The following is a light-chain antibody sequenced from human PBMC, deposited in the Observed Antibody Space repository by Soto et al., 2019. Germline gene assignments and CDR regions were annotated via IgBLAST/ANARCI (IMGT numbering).Light chain of an antibody. J-gene: IGKJ4*01. Sequence: DIQLTQSPSFLSASVGDRVSITCRASQGIFSSYLAWYQQKPGKAPKLLIFAASTLQSGVPSRFSGSGSGTEFTLTISSLQPEDFATYYCQQLNTYPLTFGGGTKVEIK. V-gene: IGKV1-9*01. CDR1: QGIFSSY. CDR2: AAS. CDR3: QQLNTYPLT.